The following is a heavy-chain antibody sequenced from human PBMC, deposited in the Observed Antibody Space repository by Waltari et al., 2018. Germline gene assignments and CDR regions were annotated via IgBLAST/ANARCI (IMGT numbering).Heavy chain of an antibody. CDR2: IKEDGSEK. CDR3: AREGAGGFDQ. V-gene: IGHV3-7*01. J-gene: IGHJ4*02. CDR1: GFTFSMYW. D-gene: IGHD3-10*01. Sequence: VQLAESGGGLVQPGGSLRLSCAASGFTFSMYWMSWVRQAPRKGLEWVANIKEDGSEKDYVDSVKGRFTISRDNAKKSLYLQINSLRAEDTAVYYCAREGAGGFDQWGQGTLVSVSS.